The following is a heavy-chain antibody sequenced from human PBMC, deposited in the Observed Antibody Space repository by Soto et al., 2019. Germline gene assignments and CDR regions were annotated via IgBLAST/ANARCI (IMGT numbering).Heavy chain of an antibody. J-gene: IGHJ5*02. CDR2: LNGNGDHT. CDR1: GFSFEEHA. V-gene: IGHV3-23*01. CDR3: SRIPNLVVPAASTLAT. Sequence: GGSLRLSGEGSGFSFEEHAMSWVRQAPGKGLEWVAGLNGNGDHTYYAPSVRGRFTISRDNSKKTVFLQMNSLRADDTGVYYCSRIPNLVVPAASTLATWGRGTRVTVSS. D-gene: IGHD2-2*01.